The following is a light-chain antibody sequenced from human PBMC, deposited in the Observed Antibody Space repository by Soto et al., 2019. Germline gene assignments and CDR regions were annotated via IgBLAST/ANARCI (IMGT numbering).Light chain of an antibody. Sequence: LSPSLGNIFSTTGQAAHRSCSVSQIFSSDYLGWYQQKPGQAPRLLIYAASTRASHIPDRFSGSGSGTDFTLTISRLQPEDSAVYLCQQDGDSPSTFGQGTKVDI. V-gene: IGKV3-20*01. CDR2: AAS. CDR3: QQDGDSPST. CDR1: QIFSSDY. J-gene: IGKJ2*01.